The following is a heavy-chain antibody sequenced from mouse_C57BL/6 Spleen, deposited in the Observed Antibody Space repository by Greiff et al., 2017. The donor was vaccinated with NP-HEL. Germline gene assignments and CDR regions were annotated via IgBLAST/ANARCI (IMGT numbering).Heavy chain of an antibody. CDR3: ARDQLGRGYAMDY. J-gene: IGHJ4*01. V-gene: IGHV1-82*01. Sequence: QVQLKESGPELVKPGASVKISCKASGYAFSSSWMNWVKQRPGKGLEWIGRIYPGDGDTNYNGKFKGKATLTADKSSSTAYMQLSSLTSEDSAVYFCARDQLGRGYAMDYWGQGTSVTVSS. D-gene: IGHD4-1*02. CDR2: IYPGDGDT. CDR1: GYAFSSSW.